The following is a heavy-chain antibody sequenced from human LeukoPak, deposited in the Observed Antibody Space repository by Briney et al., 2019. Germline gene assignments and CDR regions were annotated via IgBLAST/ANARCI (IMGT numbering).Heavy chain of an antibody. D-gene: IGHD2-2*02. J-gene: IGHJ4*02. Sequence: QPGGSLRLSCAASGFTFSDDAMHWVRQAPGKGLEWVAVISYDGSNKYYADSVKGRFTISRDNSKNTLYLQMNSLRAEDTAVFYCARADCSSTSCYTTNRSRGIDYWGQGTLVTVSS. CDR1: GFTFSDDA. CDR3: ARADCSSTSCYTTNRSRGIDY. CDR2: ISYDGSNK. V-gene: IGHV3-30*04.